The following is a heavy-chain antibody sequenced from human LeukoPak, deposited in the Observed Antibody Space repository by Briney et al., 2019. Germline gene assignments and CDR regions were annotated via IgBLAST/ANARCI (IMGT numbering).Heavy chain of an antibody. CDR2: IWYDGSSK. V-gene: IGHV3-33*01. CDR3: ARPSSKSSNYYYGMDV. D-gene: IGHD6-6*01. Sequence: GGSLRLSCAASGFTFSTYGMHWVRQAPGKGLEWVAVIWYDGSSKYYADSVKGRFTISRDNFKNTLYLQMNSLRDEDTAVYYCARPSSKSSNYYYGMDVWGQGTTVTVSS. J-gene: IGHJ6*02. CDR1: GFTFSTYG.